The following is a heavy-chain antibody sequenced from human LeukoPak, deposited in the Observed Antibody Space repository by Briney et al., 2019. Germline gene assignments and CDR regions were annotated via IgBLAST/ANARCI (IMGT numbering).Heavy chain of an antibody. D-gene: IGHD3-16*02. V-gene: IGHV1-69*01. J-gene: IGHJ4*02. CDR1: GGTFSSYA. CDR2: IIPIFGTA. CDR3: ARSRALLRLGELSLSRHSLGADY. Sequence: GSSVKVSCKASGGTFSSYAISWVRQAPGQGLEWMGGIIPIFGTANYAQKFQGRVTITADESTSTAYMELSSLRSEDTAVYYCARSRALLRLGELSLSRHSLGADYWGQGTLVTVSS.